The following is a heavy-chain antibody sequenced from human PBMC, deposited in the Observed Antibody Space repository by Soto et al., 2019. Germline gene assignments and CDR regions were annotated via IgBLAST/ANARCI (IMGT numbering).Heavy chain of an antibody. Sequence: QVQLQESGPGLVKPSQTLSLTCTVSGGSISSGGYYWSWIRQHPGKGLEWIGYIYYSGSTYYNPSLTSRVTLXVXTXXNQFSLKLSSVTAADTAVYYCARVCGGDCHYGMAVWGQGTTVTVSS. CDR3: ARVCGGDCHYGMAV. V-gene: IGHV4-31*03. CDR1: GGSISSGGYY. J-gene: IGHJ6*02. CDR2: IYYSGST. D-gene: IGHD2-21*02.